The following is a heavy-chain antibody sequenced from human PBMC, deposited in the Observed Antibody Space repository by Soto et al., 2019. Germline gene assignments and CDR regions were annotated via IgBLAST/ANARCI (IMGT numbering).Heavy chain of an antibody. CDR2: ISDSGNII. CDR3: ARRTRGAGWFDP. V-gene: IGHV3-11*01. D-gene: IGHD6-19*01. CDR1: GFTFSDNY. J-gene: IGHJ5*02. Sequence: QVQLVESGGGLVKPGGYPRLSCAASGFTFSDNYMTWIRQAPGRGLEWVAYISDSGNIIYYADSVQGRFTVSRDNAKNSLYLQMNSLSAEDTAVYYCARRTRGAGWFDPWGQGTLVTVSS.